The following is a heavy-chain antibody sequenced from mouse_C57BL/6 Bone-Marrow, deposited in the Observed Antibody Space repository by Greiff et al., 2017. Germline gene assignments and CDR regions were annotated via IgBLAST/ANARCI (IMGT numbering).Heavy chain of an antibody. Sequence: DVKLVESGTVLARPGASVKMSCKTSGYTFTSYWMHWVKQRPGQGLEWIGAIYPGNSDTSYNQKFKGKAKLTAVTSASTAYMELSSLTNEDSAVYYCTNDYYGSSYDAMDYWGQGTSVTVSS. D-gene: IGHD1-1*01. CDR1: GYTFTSYW. CDR2: IYPGNSDT. V-gene: IGHV1-5*01. CDR3: TNDYYGSSYDAMDY. J-gene: IGHJ4*01.